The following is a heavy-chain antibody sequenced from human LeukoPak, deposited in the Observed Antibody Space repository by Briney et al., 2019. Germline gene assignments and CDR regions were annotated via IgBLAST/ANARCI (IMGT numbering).Heavy chain of an antibody. V-gene: IGHV1-2*02. Sequence: ASVKVSCKASGYTFTGYYMHWVRQAPGQGLEWMGWINPNSGGTNYAQKFQGRVTMTRDTSISTAHMELSRLRSDDTAVYYCARLSYYYDSSGRNAYYFDYWGQGTLVTVSS. CDR1: GYTFTGYY. CDR2: INPNSGGT. D-gene: IGHD3-22*01. CDR3: ARLSYYYDSSGRNAYYFDY. J-gene: IGHJ4*02.